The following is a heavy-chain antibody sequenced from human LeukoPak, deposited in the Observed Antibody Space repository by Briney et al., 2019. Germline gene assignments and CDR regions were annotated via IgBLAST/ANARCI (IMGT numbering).Heavy chain of an antibody. V-gene: IGHV4-34*01. Sequence: PSETLSLTCAVSGGSFSGYYWTWIRQPPGEGLEWIGEINHSGSTNYNPSLKSRVTISVDTSKNQFSLKLSSVTAADTAVYYCATRLTGTTWEDNWFDPWGQGTLVTVSS. CDR3: ATRLTGTTWEDNWFDP. J-gene: IGHJ5*02. CDR2: INHSGST. CDR1: GGSFSGYY. D-gene: IGHD1-20*01.